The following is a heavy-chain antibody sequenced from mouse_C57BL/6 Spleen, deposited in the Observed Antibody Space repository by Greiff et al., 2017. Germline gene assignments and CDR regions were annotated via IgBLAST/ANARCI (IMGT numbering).Heavy chain of an antibody. CDR2: IYPSDSET. Sequence: QVQLQQPGAELVRPGSSVKLSCKASGYTFTSYWMDWVKQRPGQGLEWIGNIYPSDSETHYNQKFKDKATLTVDKSSSTAYMQLSSLTSEDSAVYYCARSGDVTGPCFSYWGQGTTLTVSS. CDR3: ARSGDVTGPCFSY. D-gene: IGHD2-13*01. J-gene: IGHJ2*01. V-gene: IGHV1-61*01. CDR1: GYTFTSYW.